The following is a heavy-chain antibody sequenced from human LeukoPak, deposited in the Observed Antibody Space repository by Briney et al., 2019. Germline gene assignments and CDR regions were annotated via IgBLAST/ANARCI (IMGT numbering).Heavy chain of an antibody. V-gene: IGHV3-7*03. CDR2: IKQDGSEK. CDR3: ARGRYFDWF. CDR1: GFTFSHYW. J-gene: IGHJ4*02. D-gene: IGHD3-9*01. Sequence: GGSLRLSCAASGFTFSHYWMSWVRQAPGKGLEWVANIKQDGSEKYYVDSVKGRFTISRDNAKNSLYLQMNSLRAEDTAVYYCARGRYFDWFWGQGTLVTVSS.